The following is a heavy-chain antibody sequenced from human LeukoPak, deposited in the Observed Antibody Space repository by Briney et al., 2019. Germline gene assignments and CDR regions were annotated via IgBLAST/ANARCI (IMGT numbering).Heavy chain of an antibody. CDR2: IYFSGST. CDR1: GGSISRYY. V-gene: IGHV4-59*01. CDR3: ARDRGSYGMDV. D-gene: IGHD3-10*01. J-gene: IGHJ6*02. Sequence: SETLSLTCTVSGGSISRYYWSWIRQPPGKGLEWIGYIYFSGSTNYNPSLKSRVTISVDTSKNQFSLKLCSVTAADTAVYYCARDRGSYGMDVWGQGTTVTVSS.